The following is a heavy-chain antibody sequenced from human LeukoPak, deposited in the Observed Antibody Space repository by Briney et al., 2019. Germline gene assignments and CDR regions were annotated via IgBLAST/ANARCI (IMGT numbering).Heavy chain of an antibody. V-gene: IGHV4-39*07. CDR2: IYYSGST. J-gene: IGHJ3*02. CDR1: GGSISSSSYY. D-gene: IGHD6-13*01. Sequence: SETLSLTCTVSGGSISSSSYYWGWIRQPPGKGLEWIGSIYYSGSTYYNPSLKSRVTISVDTSKNQFSLKLSSVTAADTAVYYCASGIAAAGSAFDIWGQGTMVTVSS. CDR3: ASGIAAAGSAFDI.